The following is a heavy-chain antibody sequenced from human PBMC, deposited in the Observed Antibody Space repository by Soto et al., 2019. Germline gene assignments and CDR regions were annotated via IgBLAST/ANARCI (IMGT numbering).Heavy chain of an antibody. V-gene: IGHV4-30-2*01. Sequence: SETLSLTCAVSGGSISSGDYSWNWIRQPPGKGLEWIGYIYYGGSTYDNPSLQSRVTMSVDRSRNQFSLKLNSVTAADTAVYYCARVRREYDNSGPVDYWGQGTLVTVSS. CDR1: GGSISSGDYS. CDR3: ARVRREYDNSGPVDY. D-gene: IGHD3-22*01. J-gene: IGHJ4*02. CDR2: IYYGGST.